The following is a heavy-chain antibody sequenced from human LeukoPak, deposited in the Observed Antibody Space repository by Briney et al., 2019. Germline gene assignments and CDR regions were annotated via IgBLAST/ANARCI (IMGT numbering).Heavy chain of an antibody. V-gene: IGHV1-69*04. Sequence: SVKVSCKASGGTFSSYTISWVRRAPGQGLEWMGRIIPILGIANYAQRFQGRVTITADKSTSTAYMELSSLRSEDTAVYYCARDQPSQGPDGYTGNWWGQGTLATVSS. CDR3: ARDQPSQGPDGYTGNW. CDR1: GGTFSSYT. D-gene: IGHD5-24*01. CDR2: IIPILGIA. J-gene: IGHJ4*02.